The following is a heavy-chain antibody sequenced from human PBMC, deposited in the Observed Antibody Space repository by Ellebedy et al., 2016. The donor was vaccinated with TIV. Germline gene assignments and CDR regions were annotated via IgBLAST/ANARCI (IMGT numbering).Heavy chain of an antibody. V-gene: IGHV4-39*07. Sequence: MPGGSLRLSCTVSGGSISSSSYYRGWIRQPPGKGLECIGSIYYSGSTYYNPSLKSRVTISVDTSKNQFSLKLSSVTAADTAVFYCARRNSYGSGRKYFDYWGRGTLVTVSS. J-gene: IGHJ4*02. CDR2: IYYSGST. D-gene: IGHD3-10*01. CDR1: GGSISSSSYY. CDR3: ARRNSYGSGRKYFDY.